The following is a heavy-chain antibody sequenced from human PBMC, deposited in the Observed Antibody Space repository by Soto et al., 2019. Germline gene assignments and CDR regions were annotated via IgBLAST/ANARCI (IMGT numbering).Heavy chain of an antibody. CDR3: AKDLMGYGVSPLYYYYGMDV. CDR2: ISGSGGST. CDR1: GFTFSCYA. J-gene: IGHJ6*02. Sequence: GGSLRLSCAASGFTFSCYAMSWLRQAPGKGLEWVSAISGSGGSTYYADSVKGRFTISRDNSKNTLYLQMNSLRAEDTAVYYCAKDLMGYGVSPLYYYYGMDVWGQGTTVTV. V-gene: IGHV3-23*01. D-gene: IGHD4-17*01.